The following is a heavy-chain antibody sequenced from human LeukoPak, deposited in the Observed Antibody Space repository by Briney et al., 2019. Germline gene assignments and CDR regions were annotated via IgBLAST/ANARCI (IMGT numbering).Heavy chain of an antibody. D-gene: IGHD3-9*01. Sequence: SETLSLTCTVSGGSISSYYWSWIRQPPGKGLEWIGYIYYSGSANYNPSLKSRVTISVDTSKNQFSLKLSSVTAADTAVYYCARDHRHYDILTGYYSWFDPWGQGTLVTVSS. CDR1: GGSISSYY. CDR3: ARDHRHYDILTGYYSWFDP. CDR2: IYYSGSA. V-gene: IGHV4-59*01. J-gene: IGHJ5*02.